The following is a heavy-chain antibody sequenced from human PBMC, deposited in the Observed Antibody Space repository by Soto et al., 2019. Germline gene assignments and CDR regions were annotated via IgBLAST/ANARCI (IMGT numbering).Heavy chain of an antibody. CDR1: GFTFSDCA. Sequence: QVQLVESGGGVVQPGRSLRLSCVASGFTFSDCAMHWVRQVPGKGLEWLAVVTHDGTLYPYADSVKGRFSISRDNSRKTIYLQMNSLRPEDTPVYYSVKDRSDTWSFDYWGQGTQDTVSS. D-gene: IGHD2-8*02. CDR2: VTHDGTLY. J-gene: IGHJ4*02. CDR3: VKDRSDTWSFDY. V-gene: IGHV3-30*18.